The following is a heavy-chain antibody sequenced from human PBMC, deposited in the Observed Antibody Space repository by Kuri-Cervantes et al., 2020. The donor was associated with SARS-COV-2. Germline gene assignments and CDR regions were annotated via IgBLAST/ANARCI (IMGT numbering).Heavy chain of an antibody. D-gene: IGHD3-10*01. J-gene: IGHJ6*02. CDR1: GFTFSSYA. Sequence: GGSLRLSCAASGFTFSSYAMHWVRQAPGKGLEWVAVMSYDGSNKYYADSVKGRFTISRDNSKNTLYLQMNSLRAEDTAVYYCARGESGSYKYYYYYGMDVWGQGTTVTVSS. CDR2: MSYDGSNK. V-gene: IGHV3-30*01. CDR3: ARGESGSYKYYYYYGMDV.